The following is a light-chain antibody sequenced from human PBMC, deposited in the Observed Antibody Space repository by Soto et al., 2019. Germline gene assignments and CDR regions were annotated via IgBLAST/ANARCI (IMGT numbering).Light chain of an antibody. CDR3: QQLKT. Sequence: DIQMTQSPSSLSASVGDRVTITCRASQSISSYLNWYQQKPGKAPKLLIYAASSLQSGVPSRFSGSGSRTDFTLTISSLQPEDYATYYCQQLKTFGQGTKVEIK. V-gene: IGKV1-39*01. CDR1: QSISSY. CDR2: AAS. J-gene: IGKJ1*01.